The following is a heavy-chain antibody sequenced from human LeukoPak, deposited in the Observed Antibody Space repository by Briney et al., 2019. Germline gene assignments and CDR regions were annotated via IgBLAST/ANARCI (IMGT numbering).Heavy chain of an antibody. Sequence: GGSLRLSCAASGFTFSNAWMSWVRQAPGKGLEWVGRIKSKTDGGTTDYAAPVKGRFTISRDDSKNTLYLQMNSLKTEDTAVYYCTTAYGSGSYYGAKEHFDYWGQGTLVTVSS. D-gene: IGHD3-10*01. CDR1: GFTFSNAW. V-gene: IGHV3-15*01. CDR3: TTAYGSGSYYGAKEHFDY. CDR2: IKSKTDGGTT. J-gene: IGHJ4*02.